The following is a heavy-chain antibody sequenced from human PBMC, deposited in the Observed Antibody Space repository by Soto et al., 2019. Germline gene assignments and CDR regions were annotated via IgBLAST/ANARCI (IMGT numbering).Heavy chain of an antibody. CDR2: IKSKTDGGTT. D-gene: IGHD2-2*02. J-gene: IGHJ6*03. CDR3: TTGPLGYCSSTSCYRYYYYYMDV. Sequence: GGSLRLSCAASGFTFSNAWMSWVRQAPGKGLEWVGRIKSKTDGGTTDYAAPVKGRFTISRDDSKNTLYLQMNSLKTEDTAVYYCTTGPLGYCSSTSCYRYYYYYMDVWGKGTTVTVSS. V-gene: IGHV3-15*01. CDR1: GFTFSNAW.